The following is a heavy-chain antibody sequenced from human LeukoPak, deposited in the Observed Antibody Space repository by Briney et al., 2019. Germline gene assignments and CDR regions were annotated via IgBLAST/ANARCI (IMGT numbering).Heavy chain of an antibody. Sequence: GGSLRLSCAASGFTFTGYWISWVRQAPGKGLEWVANIKQDASKEYYVDSVKGRFTISRDNAKNSVYLQMNSLRAEDTAVYYCVRDRGRASVDWWGQGTLVTVS. J-gene: IGHJ4*02. CDR1: GFTFTGYW. V-gene: IGHV3-7*01. CDR2: IKQDASKE. D-gene: IGHD1-26*01. CDR3: VRDRGRASVDW.